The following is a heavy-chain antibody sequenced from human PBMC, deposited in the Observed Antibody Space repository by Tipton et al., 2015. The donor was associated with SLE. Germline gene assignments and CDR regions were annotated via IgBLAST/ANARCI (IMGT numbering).Heavy chain of an antibody. CDR2: ISGRGGVP. J-gene: IGHJ6*02. CDR3: AKEHRGGDDYGSGRDGMDV. Sequence: SLRLSCATSGFSFSRYGMNWVRQAPGKGVEWGSGISGRGGVPYHADPVRGRFILSGDNSRNTLYLQMNNLRAEDTAVYYCAKEHRGGDDYGSGRDGMDVWGQGTTVTVSS. D-gene: IGHD3-10*01. CDR1: GFSFSRYG. V-gene: IGHV3-23*01.